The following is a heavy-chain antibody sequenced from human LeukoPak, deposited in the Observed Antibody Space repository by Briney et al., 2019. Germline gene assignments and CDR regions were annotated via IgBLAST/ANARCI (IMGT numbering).Heavy chain of an antibody. CDR1: GFTFRNHI. Sequence: GGSLRLSCAASGFTFRNHIISWIRQAPGKGLEWVANMRQDGSEKFYVDSVRGRFTISRDNAKNSLYLQMDSLRAEDTALYYCAREGDAFDFWGQGTMVTVSS. CDR2: MRQDGSEK. J-gene: IGHJ3*01. V-gene: IGHV3-7*01. CDR3: AREGDAFDF.